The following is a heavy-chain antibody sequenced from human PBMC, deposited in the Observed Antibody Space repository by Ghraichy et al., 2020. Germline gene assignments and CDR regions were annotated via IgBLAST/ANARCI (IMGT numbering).Heavy chain of an antibody. V-gene: IGHV3-66*01. CDR3: ARDPPGTAASGRFV. CDR1: GFTVSNNY. CDR2: IYSVSTT. Sequence: GGSLRLSCAVSGFTVSNNYMCWVRQAPGKGLEWVSLIYSVSTTYYIDSVRGRFTISRDNSKNTLYLQMNNLRAEDTAVYYCARDPPGTAASGRFVWGQGTLVTVSS. J-gene: IGHJ4*02. D-gene: IGHD6-13*01.